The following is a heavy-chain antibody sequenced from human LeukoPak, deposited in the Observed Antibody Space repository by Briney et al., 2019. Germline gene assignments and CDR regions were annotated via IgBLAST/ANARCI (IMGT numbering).Heavy chain of an antibody. D-gene: IGHD6-13*01. CDR2: LWYDGNNR. CDR3: ARESAAGTCDY. CDR1: GFTFSSYD. V-gene: IGHV3-33*01. Sequence: QPGRSLRLSCAASGFTFSSYDMHWVRQAPGKGLEWVAVLWYDGNNRYYADSVKGRFTISRDNSKNTLYLQVNSLRAEDTAVYYCARESAAGTCDYWGQGTLVTVSS. J-gene: IGHJ4*02.